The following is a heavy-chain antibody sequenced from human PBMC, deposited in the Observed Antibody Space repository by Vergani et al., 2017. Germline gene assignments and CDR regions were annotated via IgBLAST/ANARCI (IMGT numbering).Heavy chain of an antibody. D-gene: IGHD3/OR15-3a*01. CDR1: GGSISSSSYY. CDR2: IYYSGST. V-gene: IGHV4-39*01. Sequence: QLQLQESGPGLVKPSETLSLTCTVSGGSISSSSYYWGWSRQPPGKGLEWIGIIYYSGSTYYNPSLKSRVTISVDTSKNQFSLKLSSVTAADTAVYYCARHGYDDLCFDYWGQGTLVTVSS. J-gene: IGHJ4*02. CDR3: ARHGYDDLCFDY.